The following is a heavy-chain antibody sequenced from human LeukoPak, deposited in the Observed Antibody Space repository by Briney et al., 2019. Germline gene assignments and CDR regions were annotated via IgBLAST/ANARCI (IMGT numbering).Heavy chain of an antibody. J-gene: IGHJ5*02. V-gene: IGHV1-8*03. CDR3: AAGYCSSTSCYGAGDWFDP. D-gene: IGHD2-2*01. CDR2: MNPNSGNT. CDR1: GYTFTSYD. Sequence: ASVKVSCKASGYTFTSYDINWVRQATGQGLEWMGWMNPNSGNTGYAQKFQGRVTITRNTSISTAYMELSSLRSEDTAVYYCAAGYCSSTSCYGAGDWFDPWGQGTLVTVSS.